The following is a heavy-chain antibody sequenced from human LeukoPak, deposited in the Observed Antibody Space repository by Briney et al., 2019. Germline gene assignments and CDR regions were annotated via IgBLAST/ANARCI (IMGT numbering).Heavy chain of an antibody. J-gene: IGHJ4*02. Sequence: PGGSLRLSCAASGFTFSSYWMHWVRQAPGKGLVWVSRINSDGSSTSYADSAKGRFTISRDNAKNTLNLQMNSLRAEDTAVYYCARDRRDGYNFNYWGQGTLVTVSS. CDR3: ARDRRDGYNFNY. CDR2: INSDGSST. V-gene: IGHV3-74*01. CDR1: GFTFSSYW. D-gene: IGHD5-24*01.